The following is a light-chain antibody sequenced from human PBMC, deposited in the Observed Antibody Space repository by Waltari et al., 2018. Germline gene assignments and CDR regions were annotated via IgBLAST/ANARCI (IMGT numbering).Light chain of an antibody. V-gene: IGKV1-5*01. CDR3: QQYNSYHT. CDR1: RSISRW. J-gene: IGKJ2*01. Sequence: DIQMTQSPSTLSASVGDRVTITCRASRSISRWWAWYQRMPGEAPKLLIYDASTLESGVPSRFSGSGSETDFTLTISSLQPDDCGTYYCQQYNSYHTFGQGTKLEIK. CDR2: DAS.